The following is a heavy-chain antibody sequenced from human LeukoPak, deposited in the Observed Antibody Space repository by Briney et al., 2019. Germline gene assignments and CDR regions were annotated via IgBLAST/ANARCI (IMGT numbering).Heavy chain of an antibody. D-gene: IGHD6-19*01. CDR2: IKQDGSDK. V-gene: IGHV3-7*01. Sequence: GGSLRLSCAASGFTFSNYWMTWVRQAPGKGLEWVANIKQDGSDKYYVDSVKGRFTISRDNVKNSLYLQMNSLRAEDTAIYYCARLPLEYGAGWPTNTYYYFMDVWGKGTTVTVSS. J-gene: IGHJ6*03. CDR1: GFTFSNYW. CDR3: ARLPLEYGAGWPTNTYYYFMDV.